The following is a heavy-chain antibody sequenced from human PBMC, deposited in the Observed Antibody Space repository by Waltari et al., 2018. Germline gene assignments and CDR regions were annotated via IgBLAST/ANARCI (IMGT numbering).Heavy chain of an antibody. J-gene: IGHJ3*02. Sequence: QLQLRESGPGLLKPLETLSLTCSVSGDSIGSGYYYWGWIRQAPGKGLEWIGSIYFAGRTDYNPALKSRLTRAVDTSKNQCSLRLSSVTAADTAVYYCAREVGGSSWSTTPRGDAFDIWGQGTMVTVSS. CDR2: IYFAGRT. V-gene: IGHV4-39*07. CDR3: AREVGGSSWSTTPRGDAFDI. CDR1: GDSIGSGYYY. D-gene: IGHD6-13*01.